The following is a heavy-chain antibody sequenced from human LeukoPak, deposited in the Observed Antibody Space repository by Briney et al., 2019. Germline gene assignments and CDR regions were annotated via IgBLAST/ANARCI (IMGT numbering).Heavy chain of an antibody. CDR2: ISSSSSYI. CDR1: GFTFSSYS. D-gene: IGHD6-19*01. V-gene: IGHV3-21*01. Sequence: PGGSPRLSCAASGFTFSSYSMNWVRQAPGKGLEWVSSISSSSSYIYYADSVKGRFTISRDNAKNSLYLQMNSLRAEDTAVYYCARFQGYSSGWSCWFDPWGQGTLVTVSS. J-gene: IGHJ5*02. CDR3: ARFQGYSSGWSCWFDP.